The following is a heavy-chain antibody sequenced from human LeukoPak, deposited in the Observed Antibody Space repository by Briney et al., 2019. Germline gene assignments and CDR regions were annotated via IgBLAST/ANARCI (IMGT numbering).Heavy chain of an antibody. V-gene: IGHV3-23*01. D-gene: IGHD3-10*01. CDR1: GFTFSSYS. Sequence: GGTLRLSCAASGFTFSSYSMSWVRQPPGKGLERVSAISGSGGSTYYADSVKGRFTISRDNSKNTLYLQTTSLRAEDTAVYYCAKLGDFDYWGQGTLVTVSS. CDR3: AKLGDFDY. CDR2: ISGSGGST. J-gene: IGHJ4*02.